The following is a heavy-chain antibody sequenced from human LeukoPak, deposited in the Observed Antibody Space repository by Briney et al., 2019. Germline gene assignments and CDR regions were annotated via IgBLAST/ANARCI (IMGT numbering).Heavy chain of an antibody. Sequence: GGSLSLSCAASGFTFSSYAMHWIRQAPGKGLEWVSYISSSGSTIYYADSVKGRFTISRDNAKNSLYLQMNSLRAEDTAVYYCARDWETYYYDSSGYGPIDYWGQGTLVTVSS. CDR2: ISSSGSTI. V-gene: IGHV3-48*04. CDR1: GFTFSSYA. CDR3: ARDWETYYYDSSGYGPIDY. D-gene: IGHD3-22*01. J-gene: IGHJ4*02.